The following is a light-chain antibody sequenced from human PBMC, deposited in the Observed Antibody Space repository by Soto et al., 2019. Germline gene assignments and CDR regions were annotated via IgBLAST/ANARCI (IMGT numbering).Light chain of an antibody. CDR2: GAS. J-gene: IGKJ2*01. CDR3: QQRSNWPPGYT. V-gene: IGKV3D-20*02. Sequence: EIVLTQSPGTLSLSPGERATLSCRASQSVSSSHLAWYQQKPGQAPRLLIYGASSRATGIPDRFSGSGSGTDFTLTISSLEPEDFAVYYCQQRSNWPPGYTFGQGTKLEIK. CDR1: QSVSSSH.